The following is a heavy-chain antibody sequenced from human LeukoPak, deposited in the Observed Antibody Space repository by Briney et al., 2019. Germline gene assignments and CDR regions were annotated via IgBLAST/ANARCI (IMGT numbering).Heavy chain of an antibody. J-gene: IGHJ4*02. CDR1: GFIFSNYG. D-gene: IGHD3-22*01. V-gene: IGHV3-23*01. Sequence: GGSLRLSCAASGFIFSNYGMNWVRQAPGKGLEWVSGIGVGGTTYYADSVKGRFTISRDTSKNTLYLQMNSLRAEDTAVYYCAKAQGYYECWGQGTLVSVSS. CDR3: AKAQGYYEC. CDR2: IGVGGTT.